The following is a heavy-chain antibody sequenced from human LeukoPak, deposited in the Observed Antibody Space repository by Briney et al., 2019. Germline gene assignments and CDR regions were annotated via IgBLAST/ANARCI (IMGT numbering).Heavy chain of an antibody. D-gene: IGHD6-13*01. CDR1: GFTFSSYS. V-gene: IGHV3-21*01. Sequence: GGSLRLSCAASGFTFSSYSMNWVRQAPGKGLEWVSSISSSSSYIYYADSVKGRFTISRDNAKNSLCLQMNSLRAEDTAVYYCARTYLLAAATEFDPWGQGTLVTVSS. CDR3: ARTYLLAAATEFDP. J-gene: IGHJ5*02. CDR2: ISSSSSYI.